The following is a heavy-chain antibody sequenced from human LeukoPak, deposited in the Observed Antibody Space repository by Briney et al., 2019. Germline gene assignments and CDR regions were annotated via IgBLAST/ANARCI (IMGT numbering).Heavy chain of an antibody. J-gene: IGHJ4*02. CDR3: ARQGGYIAPLAL. CDR1: GGSISSGGYY. D-gene: IGHD6-13*01. Sequence: SETLSLTCTVSGGSISSGGYYWSWIRQPPGKGLEWIGYISYSGNTNYNPSLKSRVTISVDTSKNQFSLKLTSVTAADTAVYYCARQGGYIAPLALWGQGTLVTVSA. V-gene: IGHV4-61*08. CDR2: ISYSGNT.